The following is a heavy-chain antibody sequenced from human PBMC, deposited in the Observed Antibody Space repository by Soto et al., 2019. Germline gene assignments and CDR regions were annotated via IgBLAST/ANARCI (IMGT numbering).Heavy chain of an antibody. V-gene: IGHV3-33*01. Sequence: PGGSLRLSCAASGFTFSSYGMHWVRQAPGKGLEWVAVIWYDGSNKYYADSVKGRFTISRDNSKNTLYLQMNSLRAEDTAVYYCARGHDCSSTSCLPRLHYYYYYGMDVWGQGTTVTVSS. D-gene: IGHD2-2*01. CDR2: IWYDGSNK. CDR1: GFTFSSYG. CDR3: ARGHDCSSTSCLPRLHYYYYYGMDV. J-gene: IGHJ6*02.